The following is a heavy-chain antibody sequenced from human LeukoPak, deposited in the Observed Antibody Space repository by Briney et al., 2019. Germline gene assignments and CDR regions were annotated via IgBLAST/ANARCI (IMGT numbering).Heavy chain of an antibody. D-gene: IGHD2-2*02. CDR2: IPYDGSNK. CDR3: ARDPARGYQLLYARY. V-gene: IGHV3-30*04. Sequence: GGSLRLSCAASGFTFSSYAMHWVRQAPGKGLEWVAVIPYDGSNKYYADSVKGRFTISRDNSKNTLYLQMSSLRAEDTAVYYCARDPARGYQLLYARYWGQGTLVTVSS. J-gene: IGHJ4*02. CDR1: GFTFSSYA.